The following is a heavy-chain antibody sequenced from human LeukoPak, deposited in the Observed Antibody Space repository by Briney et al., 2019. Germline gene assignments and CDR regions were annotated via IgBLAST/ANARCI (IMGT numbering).Heavy chain of an antibody. CDR1: GGSISSGDYY. CDR2: IYYSGST. CDR3: ARTTYYYDSSGYFAFDI. V-gene: IGHV4-30-4*01. Sequence: SETLSLTCTVSGGSISSGDYYWSWIRQPPGKGLEWIGYIYYSGSTYYNPSLKSRVTRSVDTSKNQFSLKLSSVTAADTAVYYCARTTYYYDSSGYFAFDIWGQGTMVTVSS. D-gene: IGHD3-22*01. J-gene: IGHJ3*02.